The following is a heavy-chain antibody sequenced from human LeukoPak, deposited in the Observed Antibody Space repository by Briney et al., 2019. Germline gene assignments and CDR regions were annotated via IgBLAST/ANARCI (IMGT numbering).Heavy chain of an antibody. D-gene: IGHD3-10*01. CDR2: IYYSGST. CDR3: ARQVRDGSGSYHFDY. V-gene: IGHV4-31*03. CDR1: GGSISSGGYY. J-gene: IGHJ4*02. Sequence: SETLSLTCTVSGGSISSGGYYWSWIRQHPGKGLEWIGYIYYSGSTYYNPSLKSRVTISVDTSKNQFSLKLSSVTAADTAVYYCARQVRDGSGSYHFDYWGQGTLVTVSS.